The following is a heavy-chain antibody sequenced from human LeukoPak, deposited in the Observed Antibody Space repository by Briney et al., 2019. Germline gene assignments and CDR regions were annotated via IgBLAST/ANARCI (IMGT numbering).Heavy chain of an antibody. J-gene: IGHJ4*02. CDR3: AREGALHHSSGWYDY. CDR1: GFTFSSYS. V-gene: IGHV3-48*01. Sequence: GGSLRLSCAASGFTFSSYSMNWVRQAPGKGLEWVSYISSSSSTIYYADSVKGRFTISRDNAKNSLYLQMNSLRAEDTAVYYCAREGALHHSSGWYDYWGQGTLVTVSS. D-gene: IGHD6-19*01. CDR2: ISSSSSTI.